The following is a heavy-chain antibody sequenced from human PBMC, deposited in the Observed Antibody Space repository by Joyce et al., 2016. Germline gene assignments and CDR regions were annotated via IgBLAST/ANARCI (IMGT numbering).Heavy chain of an antibody. V-gene: IGHV3-21*01. D-gene: IGHD3-16*01. CDR1: GSTFSSSS. Sequence: QLVESGGGVVKAGGSLRLSCEASGSTFSSSSMSWFHQDPGKGLGGVAAISATSYYIFHAETVRGRFTVSRDNAKKTLYLQMNSLRAEDSAVFYCARGGISYYYAMDVWGQGTTVTVSS. J-gene: IGHJ6*02. CDR2: ISATSYYI. CDR3: ARGGISYYYAMDV.